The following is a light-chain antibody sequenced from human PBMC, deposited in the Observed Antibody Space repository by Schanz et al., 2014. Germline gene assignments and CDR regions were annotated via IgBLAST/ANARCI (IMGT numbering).Light chain of an antibody. J-gene: IGLJ3*02. CDR2: EVT. Sequence: QSALTQPPSASGSPGQSVTISCTGSSSDVGGYNYVSWYRQHPGKAPKLMIYEVTLRPSGVPDRFSGSKSGNTASLTVSGLQAEDEADYYCSSYAGNNNLVFGGGTKLTVL. CDR3: SSYAGNNNLV. CDR1: SSDVGGYNY. V-gene: IGLV2-8*01.